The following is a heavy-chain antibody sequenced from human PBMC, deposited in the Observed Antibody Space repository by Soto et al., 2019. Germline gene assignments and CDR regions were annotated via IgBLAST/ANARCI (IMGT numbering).Heavy chain of an antibody. Sequence: EVQLLESGGGLVQGGESLRLSCPASGFTFSNYPMIWVRQVPGKGLECVSSISASGGSTYYADSVRGRFTLSRDNSTNTLYLQMNILRAEDTAVSYCAKNNLFGSGTKDYWGQGTLVTVSS. CDR1: GFTFSNYP. V-gene: IGHV3-23*01. CDR2: ISASGGST. D-gene: IGHD3-10*01. J-gene: IGHJ4*02. CDR3: AKNNLFGSGTKDY.